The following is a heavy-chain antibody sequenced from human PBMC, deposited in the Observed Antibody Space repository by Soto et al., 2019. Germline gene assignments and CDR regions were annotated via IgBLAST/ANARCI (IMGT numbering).Heavy chain of an antibody. CDR1: GFTFSDYY. CDR2: ISSSGSTI. J-gene: IGHJ4*02. Sequence: GGSLRLSCAASGFTFSDYYMSWIRQATGKGLEWVSYISSSGSTIYYADSVKGRFTISRDNAKNSLYLQMNSLRAEDTAVYYCARVPPERYCSGGSCYSLSFLDYWGQGTLVTVSS. D-gene: IGHD2-15*01. CDR3: ARVPPERYCSGGSCYSLSFLDY. V-gene: IGHV3-11*01.